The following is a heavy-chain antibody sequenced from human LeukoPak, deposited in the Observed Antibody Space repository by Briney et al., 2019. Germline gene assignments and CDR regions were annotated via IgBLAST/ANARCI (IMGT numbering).Heavy chain of an antibody. Sequence: GGSLRLSCAASGFTFSSYEMNWVRQAPGKGLEWASYISGSGSTIYYGDSVKGRFTISRDNAKNSLHLQMNSLRAEDTAVYYRAREPGYNYGSFDYWGQGTLVTVSS. D-gene: IGHD5-18*01. CDR2: ISGSGSTI. CDR1: GFTFSSYE. CDR3: AREPGYNYGSFDY. J-gene: IGHJ4*02. V-gene: IGHV3-48*03.